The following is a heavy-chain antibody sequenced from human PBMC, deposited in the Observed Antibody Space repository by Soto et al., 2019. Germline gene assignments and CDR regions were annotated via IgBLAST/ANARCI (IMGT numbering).Heavy chain of an antibody. CDR2: MNPNSGNT. J-gene: IGHJ4*02. V-gene: IGHV1-8*01. D-gene: IGHD2-8*01. Sequence: ASVKVSCKASGYTFTSYDINWVRQATGQGLEWMGWMNPNSGNTGYAQKFQGRVTMTRNTSISTAYMELSSLRSEDTAVYYCASLGFICTNVVCYDDYWGQGTLVTVSS. CDR1: GYTFTSYD. CDR3: ASLGFICTNVVCYDDY.